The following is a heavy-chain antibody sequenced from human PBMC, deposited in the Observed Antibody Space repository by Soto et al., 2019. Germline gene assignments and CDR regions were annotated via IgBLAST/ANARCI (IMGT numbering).Heavy chain of an antibody. V-gene: IGHV1-69*02. CDR1: GGTFSRYT. Sequence: QVQLVQSGAEVKKPGSSVNVSGKASGGTFSRYTFTWVRQAPGQGLEWMGRIIPILDIPNYAQNFQGRVTITADKSTSTAYMELSSLRSDDTAVYYCASHFTGVLVLGTSPPGGDNYGWDVWGQGTTVTVSS. J-gene: IGHJ6*02. CDR3: ASHFTGVLVLGTSPPGGDNYGWDV. D-gene: IGHD2-8*02. CDR2: IIPILDIP.